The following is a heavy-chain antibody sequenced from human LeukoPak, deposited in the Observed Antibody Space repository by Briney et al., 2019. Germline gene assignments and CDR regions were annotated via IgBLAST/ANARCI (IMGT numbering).Heavy chain of an antibody. CDR2: IRGSSGST. V-gene: IGHV3-23*01. D-gene: IGHD3-22*01. CDR1: GFTFSSYD. Sequence: GGSLRLSCAGSGFTFSSYDLSLVRQAPGKGLEWDSAIRGSSGSTYYADSVKGRFTIYRDNSKNTLYLQMNSLRAEDTVVYYCAEYYDSSKWGQGTLVTVSS. J-gene: IGHJ4*02. CDR3: AEYYDSSK.